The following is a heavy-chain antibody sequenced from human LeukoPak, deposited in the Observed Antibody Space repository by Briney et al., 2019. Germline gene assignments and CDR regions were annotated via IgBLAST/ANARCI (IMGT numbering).Heavy chain of an antibody. Sequence: SETLSLTCVASGFSFHRSFWPWVRQPPGKGLEWIGRIYSSGTTDYSPSLKSRLTISIDTSKNQFSLRLASMTAADTAVYFCGRRPAVDGPIDNWGQGILVAVSS. D-gene: IGHD3/OR15-3a*01. CDR2: IYSSGTT. J-gene: IGHJ4*02. V-gene: IGHV4-59*01. CDR3: GRRPAVDGPIDN. CDR1: GFSFHRSF.